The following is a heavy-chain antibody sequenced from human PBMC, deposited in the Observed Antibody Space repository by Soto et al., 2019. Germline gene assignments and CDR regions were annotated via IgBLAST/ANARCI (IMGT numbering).Heavy chain of an antibody. CDR2: ITDSGSGT. CDR3: AKGLLNGRWDAAD. V-gene: IGHV3-23*01. D-gene: IGHD1-26*01. CDR1: GFTFSSCV. Sequence: GGSLRLSCGASGFTFSSCVMSWVRQAPGKGLEWVSCITDSGSGTYYADSVKGRFTISRDNSKSTMYLQMNNLRAEDTGVYYCAKGLLNGRWDAADWGQGTLVTVSS. J-gene: IGHJ4*02.